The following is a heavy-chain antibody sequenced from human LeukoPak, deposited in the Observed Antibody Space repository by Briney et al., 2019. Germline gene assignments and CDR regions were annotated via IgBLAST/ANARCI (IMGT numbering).Heavy chain of an antibody. D-gene: IGHD1-14*01. CDR2: IGSSGATA. CDR3: TGRIDY. V-gene: IGHV3-23*01. J-gene: IGHJ4*02. Sequence: GGSLRLSCEASGFTFNKFAMSWVRQAPGKGPEWVAGIGSSGATAFYADSVKGRFTISRDSSKNTLYLQMNSLRPDDTAVYYCTGRIDYWGQGTLVSVSS. CDR1: GFTFNKFA.